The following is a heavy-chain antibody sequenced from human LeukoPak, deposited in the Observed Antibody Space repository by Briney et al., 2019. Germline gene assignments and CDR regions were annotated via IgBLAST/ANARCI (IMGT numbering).Heavy chain of an antibody. CDR2: IAHDGSNK. D-gene: IGHD3-10*01. Sequence: GGSLKLSCAASGFTFSNYVMQWVRQAPGKGLEWVALIAHDGSNKYYADSVKGRFTISRDNSKNTLYLQMDSLRAEDTALYYCARDLSAITMVRGVMGYWGQGTLVTVSS. J-gene: IGHJ4*02. V-gene: IGHV3-30*03. CDR3: ARDLSAITMVRGVMGY. CDR1: GFTFSNYV.